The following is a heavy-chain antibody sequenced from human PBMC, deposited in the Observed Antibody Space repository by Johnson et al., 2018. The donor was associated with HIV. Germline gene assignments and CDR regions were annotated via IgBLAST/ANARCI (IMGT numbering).Heavy chain of an antibody. Sequence: EVQLVESGGGLMQPGGSLRLSYATSRFSVSFTYIKWVRRDPGKGLEWVCFLYTVPYTCPDSVRGPFTICRDNSKNTLYLQMNSLRVEDTAVYYCAREPRLLTDAFDIWGQGTMVTVSS. V-gene: IGHV3-66*03. CDR1: RFSVSFTY. CDR3: AREPRLLTDAFDI. CDR2: LYTVPYT. J-gene: IGHJ3*02. D-gene: IGHD5-18*01.